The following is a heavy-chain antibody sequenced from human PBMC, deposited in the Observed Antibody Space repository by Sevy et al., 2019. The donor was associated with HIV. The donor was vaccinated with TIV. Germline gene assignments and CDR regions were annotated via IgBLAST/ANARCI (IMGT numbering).Heavy chain of an antibody. CDR3: AKDRKVLLVVYAIPSDAIDI. CDR2: IRYDGSNK. V-gene: IGHV3-30*02. CDR1: GFTFSNYG. D-gene: IGHD2-8*02. Sequence: GGSLRLSCASSGFTFSNYGMHWVRQAPGKGLEWVAFIRYDGSNKYYSDSVKGRFTISRDNSKNTLYLQMNSLRPEDTAVYFCAKDRKVLLVVYAIPSDAIDIWGQGTLVTVSS. J-gene: IGHJ3*02.